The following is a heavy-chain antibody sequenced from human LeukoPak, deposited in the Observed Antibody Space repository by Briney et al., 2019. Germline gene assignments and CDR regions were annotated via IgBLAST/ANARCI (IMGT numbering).Heavy chain of an antibody. J-gene: IGHJ4*02. D-gene: IGHD4-17*01. Sequence: PGGSLRLSCAASGFTFSSYSMNWVRQGPGKGLEWVSSISSSSSYIYYADSVKGRFTISRDNAKNSLYLQMNSLRAEDTAVYYCARDNTVTPGYWGQGTLVTVSS. CDR3: ARDNTVTPGY. CDR2: ISSSSSYI. V-gene: IGHV3-21*01. CDR1: GFTFSSYS.